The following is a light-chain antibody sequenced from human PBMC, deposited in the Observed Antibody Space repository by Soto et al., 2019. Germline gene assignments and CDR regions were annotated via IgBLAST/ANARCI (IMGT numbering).Light chain of an antibody. CDR2: GAS. J-gene: IGKJ1*01. Sequence: EIVMAQSPGTLSVSPGERATLSCRASQSMSSNLAWYQQKPGQAPRLLIYGASTRATGIPARFSGSGSGTEFTLTISSLQSEDFAVYYCQQYNNWPETFGQGTKVDIK. CDR1: QSMSSN. V-gene: IGKV3-15*01. CDR3: QQYNNWPET.